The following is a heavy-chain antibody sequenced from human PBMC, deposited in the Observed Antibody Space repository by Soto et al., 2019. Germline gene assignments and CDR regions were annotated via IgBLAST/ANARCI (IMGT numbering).Heavy chain of an antibody. V-gene: IGHV3-23*01. Sequence: EVQLLESGGGLVQPGGSLRLSCAASGFTFSSYAMSWVRQAPGKGLEWVSAISGSGGSTYYADSVKGRFTISRDNSKNPLYLQMKSLRGEDTAVYYCAKSQKTRVGYYFDYLGQGTLVTVSS. CDR3: AKSQKTRVGYYFDY. CDR1: GFTFSSYA. D-gene: IGHD3-10*01. CDR2: ISGSGGST. J-gene: IGHJ4*02.